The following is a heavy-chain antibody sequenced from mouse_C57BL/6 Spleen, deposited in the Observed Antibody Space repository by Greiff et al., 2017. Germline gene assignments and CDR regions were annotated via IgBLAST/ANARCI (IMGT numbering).Heavy chain of an antibody. CDR2: IDPETGGT. CDR3: TRGGFHYYGSSYGGYFDV. V-gene: IGHV1-15*01. Sequence: QVQLKESGAELVRPGASVTLSCKASGYTFTDYEMHWVKQTPVHGLEWIGAIDPETGGTAYNQKFKGKAILTADKSSSTAYMELRSLTSEDSAVYYCTRGGFHYYGSSYGGYFDVWGTGTTVTVSS. D-gene: IGHD1-1*01. J-gene: IGHJ1*03. CDR1: GYTFTDYE.